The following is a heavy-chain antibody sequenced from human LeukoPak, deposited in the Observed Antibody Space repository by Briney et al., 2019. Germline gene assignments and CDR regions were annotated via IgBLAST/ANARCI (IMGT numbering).Heavy chain of an antibody. J-gene: IGHJ5*02. CDR2: IYHSGST. CDR1: GGSISSGGYS. V-gene: IGHV4-30-2*01. Sequence: PSETLSLTCAVSGGSISSGGYSWSWIRQPPGKGLEWIGYIYHSGSTYYNPSLKSRVTISVDRSKNQFSLKLSSVTAADTAVYHCARASELPNWFDPWGQGTLVTVSS. D-gene: IGHD3-10*01. CDR3: ARASELPNWFDP.